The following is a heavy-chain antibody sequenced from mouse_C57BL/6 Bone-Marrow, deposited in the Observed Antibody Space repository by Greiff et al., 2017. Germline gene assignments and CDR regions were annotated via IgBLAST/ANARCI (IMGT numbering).Heavy chain of an antibody. J-gene: IGHJ2*01. D-gene: IGHD1-1*01. CDR2: IYPRSGNT. CDR1: GYTFTSYG. V-gene: IGHV1-81*01. Sequence: QVQLQQSGAELARPGASVKLSCKASGYTFTSYGISWVKQRTGQGLEWIGEIYPRSGNTYYNEKFKGKATLTADKSSSNAYMELRSLTSEDSAVYFCARAEIYYYAYWGRGTTLTVSS. CDR3: ARAEIYYYAY.